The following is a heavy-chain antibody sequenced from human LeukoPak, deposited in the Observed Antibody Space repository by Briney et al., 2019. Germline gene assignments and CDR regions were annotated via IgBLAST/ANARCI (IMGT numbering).Heavy chain of an antibody. CDR3: AKDRRWLQRGYYFDY. J-gene: IGHJ4*02. V-gene: IGHV3-23*01. CDR2: VTPSGDPT. CDR1: GFTFSTHG. D-gene: IGHD5-24*01. Sequence: GGTLRLSCAGSGFTFSTHGMNWVRQAPGKGLEWVSGVTPSGDPTYYADSVKGRFTISRDNSKNTLYLQMNSMRAEDTAVYYCAKDRRWLQRGYYFDYWGQGTLVTVSS.